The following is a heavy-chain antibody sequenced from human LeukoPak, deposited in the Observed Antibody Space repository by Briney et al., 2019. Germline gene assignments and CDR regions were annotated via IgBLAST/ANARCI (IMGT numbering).Heavy chain of an antibody. J-gene: IGHJ4*02. CDR3: ARDEYWTLTTVVTAFDY. Sequence: GGSLRLPCAASGFTFNNYDMQWVRQAPGKGLEWVTFIRSDGSNKYYADSVKGRFTISRDNAKNSLSLQMNSLRAEDTAVYHCARDEYWTLTTVVTAFDYWGQGTLVTVSS. CDR2: IRSDGSNK. V-gene: IGHV3-30*02. D-gene: IGHD4-23*01. CDR1: GFTFNNYD.